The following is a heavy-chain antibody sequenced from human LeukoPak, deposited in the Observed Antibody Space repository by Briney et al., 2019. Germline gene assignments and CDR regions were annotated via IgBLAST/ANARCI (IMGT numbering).Heavy chain of an antibody. CDR3: ASLYGSGSYSFDY. J-gene: IGHJ4*02. CDR2: IYYSGST. CDR1: GGSISSTSYY. Sequence: SETLSLTCTVSGGSISSTSYYWGWIRQPPGKGLEWIGNIYYSGSTYYNPSLKGRVTISVDTSKNQFSLKLSSVTAADTAVYYCASLYGSGSYSFDYWGQGTLVTVSS. D-gene: IGHD3-10*01. V-gene: IGHV4-39*01.